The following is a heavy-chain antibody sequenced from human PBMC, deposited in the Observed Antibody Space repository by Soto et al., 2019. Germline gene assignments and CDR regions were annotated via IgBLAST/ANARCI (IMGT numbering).Heavy chain of an antibody. CDR1: GGTFSSYA. CDR2: IIPIFGTA. V-gene: IGHV1-69*13. D-gene: IGHD3-16*01. J-gene: IGHJ6*02. Sequence: SVKVSCKASGGTFSSYAISWVRQAPGQGLEWMGGIIPIFGTANYAQKFQGRVTITADESTSTAYMELSSLRSEDTAVYYCARTLSSWGDYYYYGMDVWGQGTTVSVSS. CDR3: ARTLSSWGDYYYYGMDV.